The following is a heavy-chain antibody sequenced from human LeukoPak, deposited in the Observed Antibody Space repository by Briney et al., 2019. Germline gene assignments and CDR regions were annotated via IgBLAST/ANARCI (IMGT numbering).Heavy chain of an antibody. V-gene: IGHV4-61*02. J-gene: IGHJ6*03. D-gene: IGHD4-17*01. CDR3: ARGNGEYYYYYMDV. CDR1: GGSISSGSYY. CDR2: IYTSGST. Sequence: SETLSLTCTVSGGSISSGSYYWSWIRQPAGKGLEWIGRIYTSGSTNYNPSLKSRVTISVDTSKNQFSLKLSSVTAADTAVYYRARGNGEYYYYYMDVWGKGTTVTISS.